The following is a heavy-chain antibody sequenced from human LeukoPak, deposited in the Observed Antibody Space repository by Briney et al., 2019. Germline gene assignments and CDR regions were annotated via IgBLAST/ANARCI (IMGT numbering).Heavy chain of an antibody. CDR2: IIPIFGAT. J-gene: IGHJ6*03. D-gene: IGHD3-16*01. V-gene: IGHV1-69*06. CDR1: GGTFSYYA. CDR3: AKAAYAYFYMDV. Sequence: ASVKVSCKASGGTFSYYAITWVRQAPGQGLEWMGRIIPIFGATNYAQKFRGRITITADNSTATAFMELSNLRSEDTALYYCAKAAYAYFYMDVWGTGTTVSVSS.